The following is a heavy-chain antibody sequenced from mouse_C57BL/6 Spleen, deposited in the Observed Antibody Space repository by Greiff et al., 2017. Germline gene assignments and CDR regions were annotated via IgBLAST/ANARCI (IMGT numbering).Heavy chain of an antibody. V-gene: IGHV1-78*01. Sequence: QVQLQQSDAELVKPGASVKISCKVSGYTFTDHTIHWMKQRPEQGLEWIGHIYPRDGSTKYNEKFKGKATLTADKSSSTAYMQLNSLTSEDSAVYCCARGGEAQAAFAYWGQGTLVTVSA. CDR3: ARGGEAQAAFAY. D-gene: IGHD3-2*02. J-gene: IGHJ3*01. CDR1: GYTFTDHT. CDR2: IYPRDGST.